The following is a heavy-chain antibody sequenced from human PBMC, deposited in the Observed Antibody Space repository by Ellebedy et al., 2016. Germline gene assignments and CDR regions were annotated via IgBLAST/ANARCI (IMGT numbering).Heavy chain of an antibody. J-gene: IGHJ6*02. D-gene: IGHD1-26*01. CDR3: ARGSSGPHYYYYGMDV. Sequence: GGSLRLXXAASGFTFSDYWMTWVRQAPGKGLEWVANIKQDGSESYCVDSVLGRFTISRDNGKNSLYLQMNSLRAEDTAVYYCARGSSGPHYYYYGMDVWGQGTTVTVSS. CDR2: IKQDGSES. V-gene: IGHV3-7*01. CDR1: GFTFSDYW.